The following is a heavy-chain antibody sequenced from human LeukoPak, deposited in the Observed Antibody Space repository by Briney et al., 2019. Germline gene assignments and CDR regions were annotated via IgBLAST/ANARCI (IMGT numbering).Heavy chain of an antibody. V-gene: IGHV4-59*08. CDR3: ARHHYDYVWGSYRFDY. Sequence: PSETLSLTCTVSGVSISSYYWSWIRQPPGKGLEWIGYIYYSGSTNYNPSLKSRVTISVDTSKNQFSLKLSSVTAADTAVYYCARHHYDYVWGSYRFDYWGQGTLVTVSS. CDR2: IYYSGST. D-gene: IGHD3-16*02. J-gene: IGHJ4*02. CDR1: GVSISSYY.